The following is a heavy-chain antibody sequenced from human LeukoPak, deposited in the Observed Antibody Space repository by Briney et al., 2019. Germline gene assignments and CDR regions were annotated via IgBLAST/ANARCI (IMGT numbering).Heavy chain of an antibody. CDR3: ARGPAYCSSTSCYTGDY. D-gene: IGHD2-2*02. CDR1: GGSFSGYY. V-gene: IGHV4-34*01. CDR2: INHSGST. J-gene: IGHJ4*02. Sequence: SETLSLTCAVYGGSFSGYYWSWIRQPPGKGLEWIGEINHSGSTNYNPSLKSRVTISVDTSKNQFSLKLSSVTAADTAVYYWARGPAYCSSTSCYTGDYWGQGTLVTVSS.